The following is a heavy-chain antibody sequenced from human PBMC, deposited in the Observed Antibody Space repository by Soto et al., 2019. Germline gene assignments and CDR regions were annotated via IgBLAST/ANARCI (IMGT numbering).Heavy chain of an antibody. CDR2: INAVNGNT. D-gene: IGHD6-19*01. CDR3: ARDGQWINPHFDX. J-gene: IGHJ4*02. V-gene: IGHV1-3*01. CDR1: GYTFTSYA. Sequence: ASVKVSCKASGYTFTSYAMHWVRQAPGQRLEWMGLINAVNGNTKYSQKFQGRVTITRDTSASTAYMELSSLRSEDTAVYYCARDGQWINPHFDXWGQGTTVTVSX.